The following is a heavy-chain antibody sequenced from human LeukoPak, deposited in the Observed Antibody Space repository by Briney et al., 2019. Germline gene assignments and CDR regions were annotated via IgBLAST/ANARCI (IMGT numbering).Heavy chain of an antibody. CDR2: IYYSGST. J-gene: IGHJ4*02. CDR3: ARISIVVVPAYFDY. D-gene: IGHD2-2*01. V-gene: IGHV4-39*01. Sequence: SETLSLTCTVSGGSISSSSYYWGWIRQPPGKGLEWIGSIYYSGSTYYNPSLKSRVTVSVDTSKNQFSLNLSSVTAADTAVYYCARISIVVVPAYFDYWGQGTLVTVSS. CDR1: GGSISSSSYY.